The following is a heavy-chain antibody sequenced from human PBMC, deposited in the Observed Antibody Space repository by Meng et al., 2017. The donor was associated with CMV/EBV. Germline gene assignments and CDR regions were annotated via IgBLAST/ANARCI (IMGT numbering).Heavy chain of an antibody. CDR3: ARVGGLEFDY. CDR2: ISSSSSYI. Sequence: GGSLRLSCAASGFTFSSYSMTWVRQAPGKGLEWVSSISSSSSYIYYADSVKGRFTLSRDNAKNTLYLQMNSLRAEDTAVYYCARVGGLEFDYWGQGTLVTVSS. CDR1: GFTFSSYS. V-gene: IGHV3-21*01. J-gene: IGHJ4*02. D-gene: IGHD3/OR15-3a*01.